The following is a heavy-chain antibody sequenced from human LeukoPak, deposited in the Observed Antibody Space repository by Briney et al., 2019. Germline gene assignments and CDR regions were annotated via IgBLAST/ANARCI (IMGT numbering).Heavy chain of an antibody. CDR1: GFTFSSYA. V-gene: IGHV3-30-3*01. D-gene: IGHD6-13*01. J-gene: IGHJ4*02. CDR2: ISYDGSNK. CDR3: ALSSSWPGFFDY. Sequence: PGGSLRLSCAASGFTFSSYAMHWVRQAPGKGLEWVAVISYDGSNKYYADSVKGRFTISRDNSKNTLYLQMNSLRAEDTAVYYCALSSSWPGFFDYWGQGTLVTVSS.